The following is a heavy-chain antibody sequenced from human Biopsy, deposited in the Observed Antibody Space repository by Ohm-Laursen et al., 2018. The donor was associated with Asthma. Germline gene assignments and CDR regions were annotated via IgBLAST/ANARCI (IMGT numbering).Heavy chain of an antibody. CDR3: ARAVDYSHYYGIDV. CDR1: GYTFNSAG. Sequence: SVKVSCKTSGYTFNSAGITWVRQAPGQGLEWMGWISVYNGDTKVAQKLQDRVTMITDTSTSTAYMELRSLRSDDTAVYFCARAVDYSHYYGIDVWGQGTTVTVS. D-gene: IGHD3-10*01. CDR2: ISVYNGDT. J-gene: IGHJ6*02. V-gene: IGHV1-18*01.